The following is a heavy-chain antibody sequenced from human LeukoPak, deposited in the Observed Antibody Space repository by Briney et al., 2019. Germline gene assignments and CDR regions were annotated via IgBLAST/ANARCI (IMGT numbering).Heavy chain of an antibody. CDR2: INHSGST. CDR1: GGSFSGYY. CDR3: ARVLDSSGYYYGFDP. Sequence: PSETLSLTCAVYGGSFSGYYWSWIRRPPGKGLEWIGEINHSGSTNYNPSLKSRVTISVDTSKNQFSLKLSSVTAADTAVYYCARVLDSSGYYYGFDPWGQGTLVTVSS. D-gene: IGHD3-22*01. V-gene: IGHV4-34*01. J-gene: IGHJ5*02.